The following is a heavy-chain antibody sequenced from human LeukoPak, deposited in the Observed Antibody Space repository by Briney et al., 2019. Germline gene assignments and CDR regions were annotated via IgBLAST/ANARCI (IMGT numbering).Heavy chain of an antibody. V-gene: IGHV5-51*01. J-gene: IGHJ5*02. Sequence: GESLKISCKGSGYSFSSYWIGWVRQMPGKGLEWMGIIYPGDSDTRYSPSFQGQVTISADKSVSTAYLQWSSLRASDTAMYYCARQWGDCSSTSCYSASWGQGTLVTVSS. D-gene: IGHD2-2*01. CDR3: ARQWGDCSSTSCYSAS. CDR1: GYSFSSYW. CDR2: IYPGDSDT.